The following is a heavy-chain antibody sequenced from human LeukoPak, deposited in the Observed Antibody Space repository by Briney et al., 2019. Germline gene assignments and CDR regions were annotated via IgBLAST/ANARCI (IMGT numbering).Heavy chain of an antibody. CDR3: TSHTGTGDAFRPFHI. D-gene: IGHD2-21*02. J-gene: IGHJ3*02. Sequence: GGSLRLSCAASGFTFSTHDVNWVRQAPGKGLEWVSFINSRSSTIYYADSVKGRFTISRDNAKNSLYLQMNSLRAEDTAVYYCTSHTGTGDAFRPFHIWGQRIMVTVSS. CDR1: GFTFSTHD. CDR2: INSRSSTI. V-gene: IGHV3-48*04.